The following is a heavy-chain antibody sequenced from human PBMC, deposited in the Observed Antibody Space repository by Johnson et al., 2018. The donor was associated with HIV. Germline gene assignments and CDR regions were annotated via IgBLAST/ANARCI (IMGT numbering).Heavy chain of an antibody. D-gene: IGHD3-16*01. J-gene: IGHJ3*02. CDR3: EGGGNKAFDI. CDR1: GFTFSSYA. Sequence: QVQLVESGGGVVQPGRSLRLSCAASGFTFSSYAMHWVRQAPGKGLEWVAVISYDGSNKYYADSVKGRFTISRENAKNSLYLQMNSLRAGDTAVYYCEGGGNKAFDIWGQGTMVTVSS. CDR2: ISYDGSNK. V-gene: IGHV3-30*14.